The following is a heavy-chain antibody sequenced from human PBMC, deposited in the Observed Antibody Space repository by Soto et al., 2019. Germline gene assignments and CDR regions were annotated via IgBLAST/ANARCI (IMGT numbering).Heavy chain of an antibody. CDR3: TVDSMRPY. CDR1: GFTARNFW. J-gene: IGHJ4*02. V-gene: IGHV3-15*01. CDR2: IKRESEGGTA. Sequence: LRLSCAASGFTARNFWMSWVRQAPGKGLEWIALIKRESEGGTADFAPLVKGRFTISRDDLKNTLYLDMNSLKTEDTAVYYCTVDSMRPYWGQGTMVTVSS.